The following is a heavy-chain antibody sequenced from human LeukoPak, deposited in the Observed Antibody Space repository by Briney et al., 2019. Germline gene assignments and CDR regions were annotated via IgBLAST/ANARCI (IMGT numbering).Heavy chain of an antibody. CDR3: VLDVVVAATKRFDY. CDR2: ISAYNGNT. V-gene: IGHV1-18*01. Sequence: ASVKVSCKASGYTFTSHGISWVRQAPGQGLEWMGWISAYNGNTNYAQKLQGRVTMTTDTSTSTAYMELRSLRSDDTAVYYCVLDVVVAATKRFDYWGLGTLVTVSS. J-gene: IGHJ4*02. D-gene: IGHD2-15*01. CDR1: GYTFTSHG.